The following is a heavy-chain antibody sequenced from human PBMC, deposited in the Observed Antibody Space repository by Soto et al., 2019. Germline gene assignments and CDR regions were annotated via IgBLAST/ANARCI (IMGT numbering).Heavy chain of an antibody. Sequence: PSETLSLTCTVSGVSVSSGSFYWAWIRQPPGKGLEWIGFISYSGTTNYNPSLKSRVAISVDTSRSHISLKVGSLTAADTAVYYCARGATVTQYDYWGQGTLVTVSS. D-gene: IGHD4-17*01. CDR3: ARGATVTQYDY. CDR2: ISYSGTT. CDR1: GVSVSSGSFY. J-gene: IGHJ4*02. V-gene: IGHV4-61*01.